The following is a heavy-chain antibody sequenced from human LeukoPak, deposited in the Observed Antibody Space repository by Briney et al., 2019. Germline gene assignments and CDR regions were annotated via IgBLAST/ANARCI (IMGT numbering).Heavy chain of an antibody. D-gene: IGHD2/OR15-2a*01. J-gene: IGHJ5*02. CDR3: AREYR. CDR1: GFTSDDYA. V-gene: IGHV3-9*02. CDR2: ISWNSGSI. Sequence: SRSLRLSGGASGFTSDDYAMHWVRQAPGKGLEWVSGISWNSGSIGYADSVKGRFTISRDNAKISLYLQMNSLRAEDTAVYYCAREYRWGQGTLVTVSS.